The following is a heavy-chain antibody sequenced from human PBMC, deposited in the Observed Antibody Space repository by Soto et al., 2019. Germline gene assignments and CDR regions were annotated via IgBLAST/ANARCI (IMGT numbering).Heavy chain of an antibody. CDR3: ARDMVAARPDYYYYYGMDV. D-gene: IGHD6-6*01. CDR1: GYTFTSYG. CDR2: ISAYNGNT. Sequence: ASVKVSCKASGYTFTSYGISWVRQAPGQGLEWMGWISAYNGNTNYAQKFQGRVTMTTDTSTSTVYMELSSLRSEDTAVYYCARDMVAARPDYYYYYGMDVWGQGTTVTVSS. V-gene: IGHV1-18*01. J-gene: IGHJ6*02.